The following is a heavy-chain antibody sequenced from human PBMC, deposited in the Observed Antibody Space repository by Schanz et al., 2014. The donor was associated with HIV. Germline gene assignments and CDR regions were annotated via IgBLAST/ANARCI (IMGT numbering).Heavy chain of an antibody. D-gene: IGHD3-22*01. CDR1: GFTLSNSA. CDR3: ARDLPNPYFDFSGPAGDY. V-gene: IGHV3-30*04. CDR2: ISFDGRNK. J-gene: IGHJ4*02. Sequence: QVQMVESGGGVVQPGRSLRLSCAASGFTLSNSAMHWVRQAPGKGLEWGEIISFDGRNKYYADSGKGRFTISRDNSKNTLYLQMNSLRVEDTAVYYCARDLPNPYFDFSGPAGDYWGQGALVTVSS.